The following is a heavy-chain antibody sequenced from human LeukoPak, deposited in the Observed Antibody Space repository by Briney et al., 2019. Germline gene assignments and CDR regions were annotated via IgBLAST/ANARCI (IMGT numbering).Heavy chain of an antibody. CDR2: IYYSGST. Sequence: SETLSLTCTVSGGSISSYYWSWIRQPPGKGLEWIGYIYYSGSTNYNPSLKSRVTISVDTSKNQFSLKLSSVTAADTAVYYRARAGYSSGWHPYYYGMDVWGQGTTVTVSS. V-gene: IGHV4-59*01. D-gene: IGHD6-19*01. CDR3: ARAGYSSGWHPYYYGMDV. CDR1: GGSISSYY. J-gene: IGHJ6*02.